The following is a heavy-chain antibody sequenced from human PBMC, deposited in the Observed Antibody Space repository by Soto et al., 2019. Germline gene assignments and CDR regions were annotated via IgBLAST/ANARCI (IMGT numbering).Heavy chain of an antibody. CDR2: IVRNGGST. V-gene: IGHV3-64D*06. CDR3: VKEGYYYDSSGYYYAWFDP. D-gene: IGHD3-22*01. J-gene: IGHJ5*02. CDR1: GFTFSNYV. Sequence: GRWLSLSCSASGFTFSNYVMHRFCQAPGKGLEYVSAIVRNGGSTYYADSVKGRFTISRDNSKNTLYLQMSSLRAEDTAVYYCVKEGYYYDSSGYYYAWFDPWGQGTLVPVSS.